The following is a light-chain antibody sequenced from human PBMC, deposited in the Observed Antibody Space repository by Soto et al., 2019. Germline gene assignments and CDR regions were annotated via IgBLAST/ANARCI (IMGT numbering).Light chain of an antibody. CDR3: MQSLKTPFT. CDR1: QSLLHSNAYNY. J-gene: IGKJ3*01. V-gene: IGKV2-28*01. Sequence: EIVMTQSPLSLPVTPGEPASISCRSSQSLLHSNAYNYLDWYLQKPGQSPQLLIYLGSNRASGVPERFSGSGSGTDFTLKISRVEPEDVGVYYCMQSLKTPFTFGPGTKVDIK. CDR2: LGS.